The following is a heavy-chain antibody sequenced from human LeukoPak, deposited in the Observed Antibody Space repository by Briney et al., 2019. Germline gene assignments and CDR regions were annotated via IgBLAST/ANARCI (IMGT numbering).Heavy chain of an antibody. CDR1: GGPLTSYY. J-gene: IGHJ3*02. Sequence: SETLSLTCAVSGGPLTSYYWSWIRQPPGKGLEWIGFIYYRGSTNYNPSLESRVTISVDTSKNRFSLKLSSVTAADTAVYYCARDRYSGYDGFGAFDIWGQGTIVTVSS. CDR2: IYYRGST. CDR3: ARDRYSGYDGFGAFDI. V-gene: IGHV4-59*01. D-gene: IGHD5-12*01.